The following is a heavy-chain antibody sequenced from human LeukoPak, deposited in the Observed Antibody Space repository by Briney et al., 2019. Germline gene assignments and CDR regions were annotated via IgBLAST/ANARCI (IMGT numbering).Heavy chain of an antibody. CDR3: ARAMVRGVIINGLGY. D-gene: IGHD3-10*01. CDR2: IIPIFGTA. V-gene: IGHV1-69*13. Sequence: ASVKVSCKASGGTFSSYAISWVRQAPGQGLEWMGGIIPIFGTANYAQKFQGRVTITADESTSTAYMELSSLRSEDTAVYYCARAMVRGVIINGLGYWGQGTLVTVSS. CDR1: GGTFSSYA. J-gene: IGHJ4*02.